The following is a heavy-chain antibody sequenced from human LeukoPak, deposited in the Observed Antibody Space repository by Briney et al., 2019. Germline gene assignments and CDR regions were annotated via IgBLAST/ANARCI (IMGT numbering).Heavy chain of an antibody. CDR2: IYTCVTT. CDR1: GFTVSSKY. J-gene: IGHJ4*02. CDR3: AKVGAVAAVEN. V-gene: IGHV3-66*01. D-gene: IGHD6-19*01. Sequence: PGGSLRLSCAASGFTVSSKYMSWVRQAPGTALEWFSVIYTCVTTYYPDSVTARLTISRDNAKNTLYLQMDGLRVEDTAVYYCAKVGAVAAVENWGQGTLVTVSS.